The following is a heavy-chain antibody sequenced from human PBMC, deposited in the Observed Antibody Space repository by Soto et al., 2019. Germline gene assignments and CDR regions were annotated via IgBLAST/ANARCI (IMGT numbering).Heavy chain of an antibody. Sequence: ASVKVSCKASGYTFTGYYMHWVRQAPGQGLEWMGWINPNSGGTNYAQKFQGWVTMTRDTSISTAYMELSRLRSDDTAVYYCARDVAEAGTSTFDYWGQGTLVTVSS. V-gene: IGHV1-2*04. D-gene: IGHD6-13*01. CDR1: GYTFTGYY. CDR2: INPNSGGT. J-gene: IGHJ4*02. CDR3: ARDVAEAGTSTFDY.